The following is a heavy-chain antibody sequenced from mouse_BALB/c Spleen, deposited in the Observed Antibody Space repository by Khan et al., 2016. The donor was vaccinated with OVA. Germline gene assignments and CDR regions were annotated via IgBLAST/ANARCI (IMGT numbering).Heavy chain of an antibody. J-gene: IGHJ2*01. CDR2: IFPGTGTN. Sequence: VQLQESGAELVQPGASVKLSCKTSGYTFTSYWIQWVKQRPGQGLGWIGQIFPGTGTNYYNKNFKGKATLTVDTTSSTAYMPLSILTSKDPAGSCCTRGYCSNYEAVYCGQDT. CDR3: TRGYCSNYEAVY. V-gene: IGHV1S132*01. CDR1: GYTFTSYW. D-gene: IGHD2-5*01.